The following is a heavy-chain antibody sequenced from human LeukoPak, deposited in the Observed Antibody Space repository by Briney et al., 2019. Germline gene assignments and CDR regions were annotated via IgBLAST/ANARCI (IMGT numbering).Heavy chain of an antibody. CDR3: ARAAVTTSRYFQH. Sequence: SETLSLTCTVSGGSISNYYWSWIRQPPGKGLEWIGYIYNSGHTNYNPSLKSRVTISEDTSKNQLSLKLSSVTAADTAVYYCARAAVTTSRYFQHWGQGTLVAVSS. D-gene: IGHD4-17*01. V-gene: IGHV4-59*01. J-gene: IGHJ1*01. CDR2: IYNSGHT. CDR1: GGSISNYY.